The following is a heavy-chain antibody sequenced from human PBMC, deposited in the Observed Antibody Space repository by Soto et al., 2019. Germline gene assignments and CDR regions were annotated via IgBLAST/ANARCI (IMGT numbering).Heavy chain of an antibody. Sequence: GESLKISCKGSGYSFTSYWIGWVRQMPGKGLEWMGIIYPGDSDTRYSPSFQGQVTISADKSISTAYLQWSSLKASDTAMYYCARLDSSGWRKNYYYGMDVWGQGTTVTVCS. CDR1: GYSFTSYW. V-gene: IGHV5-51*01. J-gene: IGHJ6*02. CDR2: IYPGDSDT. CDR3: ARLDSSGWRKNYYYGMDV. D-gene: IGHD6-19*01.